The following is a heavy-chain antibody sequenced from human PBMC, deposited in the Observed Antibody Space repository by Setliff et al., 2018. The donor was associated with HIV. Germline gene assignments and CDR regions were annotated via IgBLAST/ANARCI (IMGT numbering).Heavy chain of an antibody. CDR3: ARWESAQKAFNP. D-gene: IGHD1-26*01. CDR2: GHHSGLT. Sequence: SETLSLTCTVSGVSITSHYWNWIRQSPGKGLEWIGFGHHSGLTRQNPSLASRVTISVDMSKNQFSLKLNSLSAADTAVYYCARWESAQKAFNPWGHGTMVTVS. J-gene: IGHJ3*01. V-gene: IGHV4-4*09. CDR1: GVSITSHY.